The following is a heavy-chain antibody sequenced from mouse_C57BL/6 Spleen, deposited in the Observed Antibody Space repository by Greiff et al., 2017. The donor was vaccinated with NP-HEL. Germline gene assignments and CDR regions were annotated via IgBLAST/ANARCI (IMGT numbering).Heavy chain of an antibody. CDR3: ARGGITTGNYFDY. D-gene: IGHD1-1*01. J-gene: IGHJ2*01. Sequence: QVQLQQSGPELVKPGASVKLSCKASGYTFTSYDINWVKQRPGQGLEWIGWIYPRDGSTKYNEKFKGKATLTVDTSSSTAYMELHSLTSEDSAVYVCARGGITTGNYFDYWGQGTTLTVSS. CDR1: GYTFTSYD. V-gene: IGHV1-85*01. CDR2: IYPRDGST.